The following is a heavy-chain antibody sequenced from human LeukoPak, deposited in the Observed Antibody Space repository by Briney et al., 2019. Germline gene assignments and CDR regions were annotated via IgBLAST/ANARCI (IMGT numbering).Heavy chain of an antibody. J-gene: IGHJ4*02. CDR1: GGSISSSAYH. CDR3: ARQTGSGLFILP. CDR2: IHIGGST. V-gene: IGHV4-39*01. D-gene: IGHD3/OR15-3a*01. Sequence: PSETLSLTCTVSGGSISSSAYHWGWIRQPPGKGLEWIGSIHIGGSTYYNPSFKSRVTISVDTSKNQFSLRLTSVTAADTAVYYCARQTGSGLFILPGGQGTLVTVSS.